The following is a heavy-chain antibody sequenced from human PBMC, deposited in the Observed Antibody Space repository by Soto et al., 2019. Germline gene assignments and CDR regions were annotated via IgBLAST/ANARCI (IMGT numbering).Heavy chain of an antibody. Sequence: GGSLRLSCAASGFTFDDYAMHWVRQAPVNGLEFVSGISCNIGSIGYADSVKGRFTISRYNAKNSLYLQMNSLRAYYTALYYCAKSEEADADAFDIWGQGTMVTVSS. CDR1: GFTFDDYA. CDR3: AKSEEADADAFDI. CDR2: ISCNIGSI. D-gene: IGHD2-2*01. J-gene: IGHJ3*02. V-gene: IGHV3-9*01.